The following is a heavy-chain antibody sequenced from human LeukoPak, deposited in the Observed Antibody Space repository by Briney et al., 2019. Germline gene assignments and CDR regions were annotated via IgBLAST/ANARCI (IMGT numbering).Heavy chain of an antibody. Sequence: ASVTVSCKASGYTFTDYYIQWVRQAPGQGLEWMGWIDPNSGGTNCAQNFQGRVTMTRDTSISTAYMDLSRLSSDDTAVYYCTRGRNWFDPWGQGTLVTVSS. CDR1: GYTFTDYY. CDR2: IDPNSGGT. CDR3: TRGRNWFDP. V-gene: IGHV1-2*02. J-gene: IGHJ5*02.